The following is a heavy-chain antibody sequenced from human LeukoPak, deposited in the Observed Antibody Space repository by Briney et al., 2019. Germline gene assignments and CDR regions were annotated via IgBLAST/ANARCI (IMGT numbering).Heavy chain of an antibody. CDR1: GFTFSSYW. CDR3: ARDRYYDILTGYLAY. CDR2: IKQDGSEK. Sequence: GGSLRLSCAASGFTFSSYWMSWVRQAPGKGLEWVANIKQDGSEKYYVDSVKGRFTISRDNAKNSLYLQMNSLRAEDTAVYYCARDRYYDILTGYLAYWGQGTLVTVSS. V-gene: IGHV3-7*01. D-gene: IGHD3-9*01. J-gene: IGHJ4*02.